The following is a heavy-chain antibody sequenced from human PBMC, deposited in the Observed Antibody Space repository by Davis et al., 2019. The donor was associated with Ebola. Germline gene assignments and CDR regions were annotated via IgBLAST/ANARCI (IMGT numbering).Heavy chain of an antibody. Sequence: GESLKISCKGSGYSFSTYWIAWVRQKPGEGLEWMGIIYPDDSETRYSPSFQGQVTISADKSISTAYLQWSSLKASDTAMYYCARGTDGYNPGGYFDSWGQGTLVTVSS. CDR3: ARGTDGYNPGGYFDS. J-gene: IGHJ4*02. V-gene: IGHV5-51*01. CDR1: GYSFSTYW. CDR2: IYPDDSET. D-gene: IGHD5-24*01.